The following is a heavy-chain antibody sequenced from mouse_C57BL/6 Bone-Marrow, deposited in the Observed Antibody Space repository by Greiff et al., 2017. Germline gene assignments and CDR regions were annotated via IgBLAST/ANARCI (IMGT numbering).Heavy chain of an antibody. CDR1: GYTFTDYN. CDR3: ARRWYSNHGYFDY. D-gene: IGHD2-5*01. J-gene: IGHJ2*01. V-gene: IGHV1-18*01. CDR2: INPNNGGT. Sequence: VQLQQSGPELVKPGASVKIPCKASGYTFTDYNMDWVKQSHGKSLEWIGDINPNNGGTIYNQKFKGKATLTVDKSSSTAYMELRSLTSEDTAVYYCARRWYSNHGYFDYWGQGTTLTVSS.